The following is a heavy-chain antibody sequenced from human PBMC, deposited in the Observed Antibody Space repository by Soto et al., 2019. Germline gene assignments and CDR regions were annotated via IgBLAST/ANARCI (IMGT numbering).Heavy chain of an antibody. CDR2: FVPGDGET. CDR1: GYTLTELS. Sequence: QVQLVQSGAEVKKPGASVKVSCKVSGYTLTELSMHWVRQAPGKGLEWMGSFVPGDGETIYAQKFQGRVTMTEATSTDTAYMELSSLRSAATAVYYCATGHSTSYYSYGMDVWGHGTTVTVSS. CDR3: ATGHSTSYYSYGMDV. J-gene: IGHJ6*02. V-gene: IGHV1-24*01. D-gene: IGHD2-2*01.